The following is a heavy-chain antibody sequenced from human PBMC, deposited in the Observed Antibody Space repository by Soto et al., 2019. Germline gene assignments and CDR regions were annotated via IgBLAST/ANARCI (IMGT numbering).Heavy chain of an antibody. V-gene: IGHV3-11*05. CDR1: GFTFSDYY. D-gene: IGHD3-9*01. J-gene: IGHJ3*02. CDR2: ISSSRSYT. CDR3: ARDADILTVPDAFDI. Sequence: GGSLRLSCAASGFTFSDYYMSWIRQAPGKGLEWVSYISSSRSYTSYADSVKGRFTISRDNAKNSLYLQMNSLRAEDTAVYYCARDADILTVPDAFDIWGKGTMVTVS.